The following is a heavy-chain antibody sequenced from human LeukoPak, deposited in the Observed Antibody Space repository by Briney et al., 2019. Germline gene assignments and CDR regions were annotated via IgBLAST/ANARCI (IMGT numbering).Heavy chain of an antibody. J-gene: IGHJ4*02. CDR2: INWNGGTT. V-gene: IGHV3-20*04. D-gene: IGHD5-24*01. Sequence: GGSLRLSCVASGLTFDDYGMSWVRQAPGKGLEWVSGINWNGGTTTYADSMKGRFTISRDNPKNTLHLEMNSLRAEDTAIYYCTKGMATIRRHIDSWGQGTLVTVSS. CDR3: TKGMATIRRHIDS. CDR1: GLTFDDYG.